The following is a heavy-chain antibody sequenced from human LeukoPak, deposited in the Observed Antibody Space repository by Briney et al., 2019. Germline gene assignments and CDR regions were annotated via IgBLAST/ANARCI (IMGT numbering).Heavy chain of an antibody. CDR2: INPHSGGT. D-gene: IGHD2-15*01. CDR3: ARERSDCSGGSCYSEGLDY. J-gene: IGHJ4*02. V-gene: IGHV1-2*02. Sequence: ASVKVSCKASGYTFIGYYLHWVRQAPGQGLEWMGWINPHSGGTNYAQKFQGRVTMTRDTSISTAYMELSRLRSDDTAVYYCARERSDCSGGSCYSEGLDYWGQGTLVTVSS. CDR1: GYTFIGYY.